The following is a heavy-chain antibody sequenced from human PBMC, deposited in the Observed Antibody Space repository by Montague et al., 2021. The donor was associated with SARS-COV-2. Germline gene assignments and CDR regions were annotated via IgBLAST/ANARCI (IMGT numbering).Heavy chain of an antibody. CDR1: GFSLSTSGTC. CDR3: ARTYYDILTGRDYGMDV. J-gene: IGHJ6*02. D-gene: IGHD3-9*01. Sequence: PALVKPTQTLTLTCTFSGFSLSTSGTCVSWIRQSPGKALEWVARXDWDDDKYYSTSLKTRLTISKDTSKNQVVLTMTNMDPVGTATYYCARTYYDILTGRDYGMDVWGQGTTVTVSS. CDR2: XDWDDDK. V-gene: IGHV2-70*11.